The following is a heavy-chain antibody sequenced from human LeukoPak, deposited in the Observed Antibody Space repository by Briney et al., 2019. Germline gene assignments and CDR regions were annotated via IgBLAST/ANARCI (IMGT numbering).Heavy chain of an antibody. CDR3: ASSSGFYNYYFDY. D-gene: IGHD5-12*01. V-gene: IGHV1-69*05. CDR1: GGTFSSYA. J-gene: IGHJ4*02. CDR2: IIPIFGTA. Sequence: PVKVSCKASGGTFSSYAISWVRQAPGQGLEWMGGIIPIFGTANYAQKFQGRVTITTDESTSTAYMELSSLRSEDTAVYYCASSSGFYNYYFDYWGQGTLVTVSS.